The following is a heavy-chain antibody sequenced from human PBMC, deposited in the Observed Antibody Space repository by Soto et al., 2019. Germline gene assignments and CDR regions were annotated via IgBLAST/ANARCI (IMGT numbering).Heavy chain of an antibody. D-gene: IGHD2-21*01. J-gene: IGHJ4*02. CDR1: GDSVSHNH. Sequence: QVQLQESGPGLVKPSETLSLTCTVSGDSVSHNHWGWIRQSPEKGLEWIGYTYENGRTNYSPSFSSRVTISPDTSRNQFSLNLTSVTAADTAVYYCTRLLYGDHVDYWGQGTLVTVSS. V-gene: IGHV4-59*02. CDR2: TYENGRT. CDR3: TRLLYGDHVDY.